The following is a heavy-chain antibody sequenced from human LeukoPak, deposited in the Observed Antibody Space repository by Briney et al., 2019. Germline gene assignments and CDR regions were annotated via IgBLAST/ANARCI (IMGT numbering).Heavy chain of an antibody. CDR2: IYYSGST. J-gene: IGHJ5*02. Sequence: SETLSLTCTVSGGSIGSYYWGWIRQPPGKGLEWIGSIYYSGSTYYNPSLKSRVTISVDTSKNQFSLKLSSVTAADTAVYYCARDWGRGYSYGHSYNWFDPWGQGTLVTVSS. CDR1: GGSIGSYY. D-gene: IGHD5-18*01. V-gene: IGHV4-39*07. CDR3: ARDWGRGYSYGHSYNWFDP.